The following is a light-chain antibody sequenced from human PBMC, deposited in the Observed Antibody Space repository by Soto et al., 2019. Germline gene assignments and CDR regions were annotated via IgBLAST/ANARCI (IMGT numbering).Light chain of an antibody. CDR2: GAS. V-gene: IGKV3-15*01. J-gene: IGKJ1*01. CDR3: QQYNNWPFPSWT. Sequence: EIVMTQSPATLSVSPGERATLSCRASQSVSSNLAWYQQKPGQAPRLLIYGASTRATGIPARFSGSGSGTEFTLTISSLQSEDFAVYYCQQYNNWPFPSWTFGQGTKGEI. CDR1: QSVSSN.